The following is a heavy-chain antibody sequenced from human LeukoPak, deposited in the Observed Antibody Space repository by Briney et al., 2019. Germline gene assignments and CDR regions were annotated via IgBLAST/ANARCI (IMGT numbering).Heavy chain of an antibody. J-gene: IGHJ6*02. CDR3: ARDQYYDFWSGCYSNGMDV. Sequence: GGSLRLSCAASGFTFSSYWMHWVRQAPGKGLVWVSRINSDGSSTSYADSVKGRFTISRDNAKNTLYLQMNSLRAEDTAVYYCARDQYYDFWSGCYSNGMDVWGQGTTVTVSS. CDR2: INSDGSST. CDR1: GFTFSSYW. D-gene: IGHD3-3*01. V-gene: IGHV3-74*01.